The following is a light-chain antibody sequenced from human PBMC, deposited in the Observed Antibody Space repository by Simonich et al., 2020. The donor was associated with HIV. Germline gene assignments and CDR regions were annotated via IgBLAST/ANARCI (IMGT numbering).Light chain of an antibody. Sequence: DIVMTKSPDSLAVSLGGRATITCKSSQSVLYSSNNKNYLAWYQQKPGQPPKLLIYWASTRESGVPDRFSGSGSGTDFTLTISSLQAEDVAVYYCQQYYSTLWTFGQGTKVEIK. CDR2: WAS. CDR1: QSVLYSSNNKNY. J-gene: IGKJ1*01. CDR3: QQYYSTLWT. V-gene: IGKV4-1*01.